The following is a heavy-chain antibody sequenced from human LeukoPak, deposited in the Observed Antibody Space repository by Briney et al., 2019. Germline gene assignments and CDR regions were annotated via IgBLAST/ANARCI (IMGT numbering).Heavy chain of an antibody. J-gene: IGHJ4*02. CDR2: ISRDGRDK. CDR1: GFTFSTYV. Sequence: PGGSLRLSCAASGFTFSTYVMQWFCQAPGKGLEWVAAISRDGRDKYHADSVTGRFAISRDNSRDTVYLQMDSLRADDTAVYYCVREGYSSGRSGAFDYWGQGAQVTVDS. V-gene: IGHV3-30*09. D-gene: IGHD6-19*01. CDR3: VREGYSSGRSGAFDY.